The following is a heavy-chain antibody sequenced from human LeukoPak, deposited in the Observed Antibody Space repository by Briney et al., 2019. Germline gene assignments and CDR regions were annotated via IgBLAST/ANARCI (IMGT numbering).Heavy chain of an antibody. Sequence: GGSLRLSCAASGFTFSSYGMHWVRQAPGKGLEWVAVILSDGSKEFYTDSVKGRFTISRGNSKNTLYLQMNSLRAEDTAVYYCAKGPYSSGWYVIDYWGQGTLVTVSS. CDR3: AKGPYSSGWYVIDY. CDR1: GFTFSSYG. D-gene: IGHD6-13*01. V-gene: IGHV3-33*06. CDR2: ILSDGSKE. J-gene: IGHJ4*02.